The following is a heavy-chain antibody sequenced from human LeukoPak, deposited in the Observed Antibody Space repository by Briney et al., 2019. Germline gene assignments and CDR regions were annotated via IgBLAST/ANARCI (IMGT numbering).Heavy chain of an antibody. D-gene: IGHD5/OR15-5a*01. CDR3: AKGLSTKVY. CDR2: ISNSGGST. CDR1: GFTFITYA. V-gene: IGHV3-23*01. J-gene: IGHJ4*02. Sequence: GGSLRLSCAASGFTFITYAMTWVRQAPGKGLEWVSSISNSGGSTYYADSVRGRFTISRDNSKNTLYLQMNSLRADDTAVYYCAKGLSTKVYWGPGTLVTVSS.